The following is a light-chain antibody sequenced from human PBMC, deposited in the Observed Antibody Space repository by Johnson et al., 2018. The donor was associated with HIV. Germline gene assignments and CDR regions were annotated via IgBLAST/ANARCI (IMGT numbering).Light chain of an antibody. J-gene: IGLJ1*01. Sequence: QSVLTQPPSVSAAPGEKVNISCSGSSSNIENDYVSWYQQLPGTAPKLLIYDHNQRPSGIPDRFSGSTSGTSATLGITGLQTGDEGDYFCDAWDSTLNAYVFGTGTKVTVL. V-gene: IGLV1-51*01. CDR1: SSNIENDY. CDR3: DAWDSTLNAYV. CDR2: DHN.